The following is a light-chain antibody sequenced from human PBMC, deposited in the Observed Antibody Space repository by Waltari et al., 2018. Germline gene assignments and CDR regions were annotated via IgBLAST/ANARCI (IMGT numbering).Light chain of an antibody. CDR1: KVGNKY. CDR3: QEWDSNDEV. Sequence: SYELTQPPSVSVSPGQTASTTRFADKVGNKYACWYQQKPGQSPVLVIYQNNKRPSGIPARFSGSNSGNTAPLTISGNQEMDEADYYCQEWDSNDEVFGTGTKLTVL. J-gene: IGLJ1*01. CDR2: QNN. V-gene: IGLV3-1*01.